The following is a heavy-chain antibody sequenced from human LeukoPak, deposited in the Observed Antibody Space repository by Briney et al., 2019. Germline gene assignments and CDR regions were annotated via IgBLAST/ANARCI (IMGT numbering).Heavy chain of an antibody. V-gene: IGHV1-2*02. Sequence: ASMKLSCKAPGFTFTGYYFHWVRQAPGQGLEWMGWVNPNTGGTKYAQMFQGRVTMTRDTSTSTAYMELSRLTSDDTAVYYCARDSYGGNWSLGYWGQGTLVTVSS. D-gene: IGHD4-23*01. CDR1: GFTFTGYY. CDR2: VNPNTGGT. CDR3: ARDSYGGNWSLGY. J-gene: IGHJ4*02.